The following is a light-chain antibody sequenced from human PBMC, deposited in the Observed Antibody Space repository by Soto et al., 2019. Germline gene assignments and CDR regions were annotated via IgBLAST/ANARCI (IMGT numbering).Light chain of an antibody. J-gene: IGKJ1*01. CDR1: ESVSVY. CDR3: QQRNDWPWT. CDR2: DAS. V-gene: IGKV3-11*01. Sequence: EVVMTQSPATLSVSPGERGTLSCMASESVSVYLAWYQQKPGQAPRLLISDASDRAAGVPVRFSGSGSGTDFTLTISSLEPEDFAVYFCQQRNDWPWTFGQGTKVDIK.